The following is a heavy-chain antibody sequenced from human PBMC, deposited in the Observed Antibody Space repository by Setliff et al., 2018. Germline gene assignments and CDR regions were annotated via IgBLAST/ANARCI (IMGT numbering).Heavy chain of an antibody. V-gene: IGHV3-11*04. CDR2: IHDSGNPT. CDR1: GFTFSNYY. CDR3: ARGYSWDAFDI. D-gene: IGHD1-1*01. J-gene: IGHJ3*02. Sequence: GGSLRLSCAASGFTFSNYYMTWIRQAPGKGLEWISYIHDSGNPTYYADSVKGRFTISRDNAKNSLYLQMNSLRAEDTAVYYCARGYSWDAFDIWGQGTMVTVSS.